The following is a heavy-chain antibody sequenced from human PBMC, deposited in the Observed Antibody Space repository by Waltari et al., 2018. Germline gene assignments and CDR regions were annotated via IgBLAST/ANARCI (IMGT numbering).Heavy chain of an antibody. D-gene: IGHD3-22*01. V-gene: IGHV2-70*04. J-gene: IGHJ3*02. Sequence: QVPLKESGPALVKPTQTLTLTCTFSGFSLSTSGMRLSLILHPPGKPLEWLASIDWDDDKFYSTSLKTRLTISKDTSKNQVVLTMTNMDPVDTATYYCAWQARGYYDSSGYYYVDDAFDIWGQGTMVTVSS. CDR1: GFSLSTSGMR. CDR2: IDWDDDK. CDR3: AWQARGYYDSSGYYYVDDAFDI.